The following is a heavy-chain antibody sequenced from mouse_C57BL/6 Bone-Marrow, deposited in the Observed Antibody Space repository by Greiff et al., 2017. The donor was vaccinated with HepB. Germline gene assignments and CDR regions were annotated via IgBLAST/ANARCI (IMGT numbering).Heavy chain of an antibody. CDR1: FYPFPYYT. V-gene: IGHV1-62-2*01. CDR3: ARHPYSSGYGYAMDY. D-gene: IGHD3-2*02. J-gene: IGHJ4*01. CDR2: FYPVSGSI. Sequence: LSFHSSFYPFPYYTIHFLNQISLQFLELIFWFYPVSGSIKYNEKFKDKATLTADKSSSTVYMELSRLTSEDSAVYFCARHPYSSGYGYAMDYWGQGTSVTVSS.